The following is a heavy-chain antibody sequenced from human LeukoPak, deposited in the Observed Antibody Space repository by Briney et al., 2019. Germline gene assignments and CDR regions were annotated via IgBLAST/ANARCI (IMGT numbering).Heavy chain of an antibody. CDR3: ARGIGDRFRLQHVIDY. D-gene: IGHD2-21*02. CDR2: ISPYNDNT. CDR1: GYTFTSYG. V-gene: IGHV1-18*01. J-gene: IGHJ4*02. Sequence: ASVKVSCKASGYTFTSYGISWVRQAPGQGLEWMGWISPYNDNTNYAQKLQGRVTMTTDTSTTTAYMELRSLRSDDTAVYYCARGIGDRFRLQHVIDYWGQGTLVTVSS.